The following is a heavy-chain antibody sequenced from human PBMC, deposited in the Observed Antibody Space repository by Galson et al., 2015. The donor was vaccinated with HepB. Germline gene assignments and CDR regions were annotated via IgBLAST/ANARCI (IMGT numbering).Heavy chain of an antibody. Sequence: LSLTCTVSGGSISGYYWGWIRQPPGEGLEWIGYIHYSGSTNYNPSLMSRVTISIDTSKNQFSLKLSSVTAADTAMYYCARTDRDGYNRRGFDYWGQGTLVTVSS. CDR1: GGSISGYY. CDR2: IHYSGST. J-gene: IGHJ4*02. V-gene: IGHV4-59*01. CDR3: ARTDRDGYNRRGFDY. D-gene: IGHD5-24*01.